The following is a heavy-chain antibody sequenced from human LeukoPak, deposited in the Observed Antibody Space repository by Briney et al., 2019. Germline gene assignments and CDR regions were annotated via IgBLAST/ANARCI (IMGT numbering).Heavy chain of an antibody. CDR1: GFTVSSNY. Sequence: GGSLRLSCAASGFTVSSNYMSWVRQAPGKGLEWVSVIYSGGSTYYADSVKGRFTISRDNSKNTLYLQMNSLRAEDTAVYYCAKDFGTIFGVVTLFDYWGQGTLVTVSS. J-gene: IGHJ4*02. D-gene: IGHD3-3*01. CDR3: AKDFGTIFGVVTLFDY. V-gene: IGHV3-53*01. CDR2: IYSGGST.